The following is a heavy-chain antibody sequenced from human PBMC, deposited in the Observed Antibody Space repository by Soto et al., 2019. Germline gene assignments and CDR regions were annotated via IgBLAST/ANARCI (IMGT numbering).Heavy chain of an antibody. J-gene: IGHJ4*02. D-gene: IGHD1-26*01. CDR1: GHIFSDVW. CDR2: IKTKPDDGTI. CDR3: TTSNQGLYF. Sequence: GGSLRLSCAASGHIFSDVWMTWVRQAPGKGLEWVGRIKTKPDDGTIDYAAPVRGRFTISRDDSKNTLYLQMTSLTPDDTGVYYCTTSNQGLYFWAPGTPDTVS. V-gene: IGHV3-15*01.